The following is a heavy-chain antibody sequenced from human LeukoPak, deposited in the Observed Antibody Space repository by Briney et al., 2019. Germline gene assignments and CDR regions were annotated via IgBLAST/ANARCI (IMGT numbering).Heavy chain of an antibody. D-gene: IGHD6-13*01. V-gene: IGHV3-21*01. CDR2: ISSSSSYI. CDR3: ARSIADGGLFDY. Sequence: GGSLRLSCAPSGFTFSSYSMNWVREAPGKGLEWVSSISSSSSYIYYADSVKGRFTISRDNAKNSLYLQMNSLRAEDTAVYYCARSIADGGLFDYWGQGTLVTVSS. CDR1: GFTFSSYS. J-gene: IGHJ4*02.